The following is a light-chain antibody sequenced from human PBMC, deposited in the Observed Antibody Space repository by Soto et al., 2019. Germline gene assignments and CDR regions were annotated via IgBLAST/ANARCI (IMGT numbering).Light chain of an antibody. CDR3: QQSYSTLMYT. J-gene: IGKJ2*01. V-gene: IGKV1-39*01. CDR1: QSISSY. Sequence: DIPMTQSPYSLSASVADRVTITCRARQSISSYLNWYQQKPGKAPKLLIYAASSLQSGVPSRFSGSGSGTEFTLPISSLQPEDFATYYCQQSYSTLMYTFGQGTKLEIK. CDR2: AAS.